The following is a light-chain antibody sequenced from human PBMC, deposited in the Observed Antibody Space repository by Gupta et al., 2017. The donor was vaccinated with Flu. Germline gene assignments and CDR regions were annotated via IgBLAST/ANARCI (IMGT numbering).Light chain of an antibody. Sequence: GDRVTITCRASQYFTTRLAWYQQKPGEAPKFLIYTASSLKSGVPSRFSGSGSGTEFTLTINSLQPDDFATYYCQQYHIYPWTFGQGTKVETK. J-gene: IGKJ1*01. CDR3: QQYHIYPWT. CDR2: TAS. CDR1: QYFTTR. V-gene: IGKV1-5*03.